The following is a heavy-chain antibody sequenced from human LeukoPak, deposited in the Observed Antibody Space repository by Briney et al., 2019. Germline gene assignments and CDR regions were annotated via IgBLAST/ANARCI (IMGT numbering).Heavy chain of an antibody. CDR1: GFTFSDYN. Sequence: GGSLRLSCAASGFTFSDYNMNWVRQAPGKGLEWVSSISSSGSHIYYAESLKGRITISRDNAKRSLYLQMSSLGADDTAVYYCAATPEFYYDSSAYYYFHYWGQGTLVTVSS. V-gene: IGHV3-21*01. J-gene: IGHJ4*02. D-gene: IGHD3-22*01. CDR2: ISSSGSHI. CDR3: AATPEFYYDSSAYYYFHY.